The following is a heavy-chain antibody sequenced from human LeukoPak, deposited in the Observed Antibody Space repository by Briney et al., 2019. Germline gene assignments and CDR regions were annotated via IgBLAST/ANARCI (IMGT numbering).Heavy chain of an antibody. CDR3: ARDNRGLGSGSSRGYFDY. D-gene: IGHD3-10*01. CDR1: GSTFSSYG. Sequence: PGRSLRLSCAASGSTFSSYGMHWVRQAPGKGLEWVAVIWYDGSNKYYADSVKGRFTISRDNSKNTLYLQMNSLRAEDTAVYYCARDNRGLGSGSSRGYFDYWGQGTLVTVSS. J-gene: IGHJ4*02. CDR2: IWYDGSNK. V-gene: IGHV3-33*08.